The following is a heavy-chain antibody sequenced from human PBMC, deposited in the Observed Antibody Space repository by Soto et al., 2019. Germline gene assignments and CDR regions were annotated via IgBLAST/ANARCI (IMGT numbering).Heavy chain of an antibody. V-gene: IGHV3-33*01. D-gene: IGHD3-3*01. Sequence: QVQLVESGGGVVQPGGSLRLSCAGSGFTFRNFGFHWVRQAPGKGLEWVAVVWYDGSNKYYADSVQGRFTISRDNSKSTLYLQMDSLRAEDTAVYYCAREMYYDFWSGSSNKAFDFWGQGTLVTVSS. CDR1: GFTFRNFG. CDR2: VWYDGSNK. CDR3: AREMYYDFWSGSSNKAFDF. J-gene: IGHJ4*02.